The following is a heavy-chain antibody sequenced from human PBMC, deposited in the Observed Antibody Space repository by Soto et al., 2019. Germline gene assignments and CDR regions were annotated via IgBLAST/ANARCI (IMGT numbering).Heavy chain of an antibody. CDR3: ATQPRYDSSGYFFY. V-gene: IGHV4-31*03. Sequence: PSETLSLTCSVSGVSIKSGGYYWTWIRNVPGKGLEWVGDIYYTGSTFYHPSLKTRVTLPMDSSKNQFSLNLESVTAADTAVYYCATQPRYDSSGYFFYWGQGTQVTVSS. CDR2: IYYTGST. J-gene: IGHJ4*02. CDR1: GVSIKSGGYY. D-gene: IGHD3-22*01.